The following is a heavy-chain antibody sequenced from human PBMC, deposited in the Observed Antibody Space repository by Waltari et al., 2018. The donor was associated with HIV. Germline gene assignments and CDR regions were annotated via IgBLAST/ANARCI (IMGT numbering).Heavy chain of an antibody. Sequence: QVQLVQSGTEVKKPGASVKVSCKASGYTFTSSDMNWVRQGTCTGLECMGWMNPESGNTAYAHKFQGRVTMTRNTSIRTAYMELTSLRSEDTAVYYCARGPPNDLWPPQTRHMDVWGQGTTVTVSS. CDR2: MNPESGNT. CDR1: GYTFTSSD. J-gene: IGHJ6*02. CDR3: ARGPPNDLWPPQTRHMDV. V-gene: IGHV1-8*01. D-gene: IGHD3-3*01.